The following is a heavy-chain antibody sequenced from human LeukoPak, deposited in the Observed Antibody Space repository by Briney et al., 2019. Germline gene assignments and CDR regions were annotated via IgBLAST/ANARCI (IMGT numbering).Heavy chain of an antibody. D-gene: IGHD3-16*02. J-gene: IGHJ4*02. CDR2: IKSKTDGGTT. V-gene: IGHV3-15*01. CDR1: GFTFSNAW. Sequence: GGSLRLSCAASGFTFSNAWMSWVRQAPGKGLEWVGRIKSKTDGGTTDYAAPVKGRFTISRDDSKNTLYLQMNSLKTEDTAVYYCTTDLVNYYVWGSYRYTNYWGQGTLVTVSS. CDR3: TTDLVNYYVWGSYRYTNY.